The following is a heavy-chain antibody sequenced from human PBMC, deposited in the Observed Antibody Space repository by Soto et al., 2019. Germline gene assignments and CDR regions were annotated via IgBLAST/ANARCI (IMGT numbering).Heavy chain of an antibody. D-gene: IGHD3-3*01. CDR3: ARVYYDFWSGYYAWFDP. CDR1: GGSISSGGYY. V-gene: IGHV4-31*03. J-gene: IGHJ5*02. Sequence: QVQLQESGPGLVKPSQTLSLTCTVSGGSISSGGYYWSWIRQHPGKGLEWIGYIYYSGSTYYNPSLKSRVTISVDTSKNQFSLKLSSVTAAETAVYYCARVYYDFWSGYYAWFDPWGQGTLVTVSS. CDR2: IYYSGST.